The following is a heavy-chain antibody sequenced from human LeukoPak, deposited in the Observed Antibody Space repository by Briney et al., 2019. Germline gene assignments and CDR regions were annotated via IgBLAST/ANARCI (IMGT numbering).Heavy chain of an antibody. J-gene: IGHJ6*03. D-gene: IGHD3-16*01. Sequence: ASVKVSCKASGYTFTSYYMHWVRQAPGQGLEWMGWMNPNSGNTGYAQKFQGRVTITRNTSISTAYMELSSLRSEDTAVYYCARVATFYYYYYYMDVWGKGTTVTVSS. CDR1: GYTFTSYY. CDR2: MNPNSGNT. CDR3: ARVATFYYYYYYMDV. V-gene: IGHV1-8*03.